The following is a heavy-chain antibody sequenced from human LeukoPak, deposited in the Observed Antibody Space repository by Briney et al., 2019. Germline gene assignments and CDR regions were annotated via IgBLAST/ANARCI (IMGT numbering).Heavy chain of an antibody. V-gene: IGHV3-23*01. Sequence: GGSLRLSCAASGFTFSNFAMSWARQAPGKGLEWVSSISGNGDSTYYADSVKGRFTISRVNSKNTLYLQMNSLRAEDTAVYHCANLASSVVPAAIGYRGQGSLVTVSS. CDR2: ISGNGDST. CDR1: GFTFSNFA. D-gene: IGHD2-2*01. CDR3: ANLASSVVPAAIGY. J-gene: IGHJ4*02.